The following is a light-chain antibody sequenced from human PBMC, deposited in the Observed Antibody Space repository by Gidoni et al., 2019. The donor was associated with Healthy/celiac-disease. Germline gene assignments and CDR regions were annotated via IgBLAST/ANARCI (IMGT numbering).Light chain of an antibody. V-gene: IGKV1-39*01. J-gene: IGKJ4*01. CDR1: QSISIY. CDR2: AAS. CDR3: QQSYSTPLT. Sequence: DIHMTQSPSSLSASVGDRVTITCRASQSISIYLNWYQQKPGKAPKLLIYAASSLQSGVPSRFSGSASGTDFTLTISSLQPEDFATYYCQQSYSTPLTXXXXTKXEIK.